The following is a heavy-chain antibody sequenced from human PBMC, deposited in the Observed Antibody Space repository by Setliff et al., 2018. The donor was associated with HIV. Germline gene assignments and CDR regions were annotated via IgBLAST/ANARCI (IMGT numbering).Heavy chain of an antibody. CDR2: INPNSGDT. J-gene: IGHJ3*02. V-gene: IGHV1-2*02. D-gene: IGHD1-26*01. CDR3: ATSKVGASSAFDM. Sequence: ASVKVSCKASGYTFTRHYLHWVRLAPGQGLEWMGWINPNSGDTNYAQKFQGRVTMTRDTSTSTVYMELSSLRSEDTAVYYCATSKVGASSAFDMWGQGTLVTVSS. CDR1: GYTFTRHY.